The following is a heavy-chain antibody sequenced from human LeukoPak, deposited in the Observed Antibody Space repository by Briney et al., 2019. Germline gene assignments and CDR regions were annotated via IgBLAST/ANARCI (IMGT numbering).Heavy chain of an antibody. D-gene: IGHD3-10*01. CDR1: GGSISSYY. CDR3: ARGGLVRGSINSLIGFGV. V-gene: IGHV4-59*12. J-gene: IGHJ3*01. CDR2: IYYSGST. Sequence: SETLSLTCTVSGGSISSYYWSWIRQPPGKGLEWIGYIYYSGSTNYNPSLKSRVTISVDTSKNQFSLQLSSVTPEDTALYYCARGGLVRGSINSLIGFGVWGQGIMVTVSS.